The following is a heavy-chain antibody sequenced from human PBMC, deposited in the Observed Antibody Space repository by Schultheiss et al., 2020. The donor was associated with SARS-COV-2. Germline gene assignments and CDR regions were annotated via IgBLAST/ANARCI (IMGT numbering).Heavy chain of an antibody. D-gene: IGHD2-21*02. Sequence: GGSLRLSCAASGFTFSSYEMNWVRQAPGKGLEWVSYISSSGSTIYYADSVKGRFTISRDNAKNSLFLQMNSLRAEDTAVYYCARDRTYCGGDCQGLYYYYGMDVWGQGTTVTVSS. J-gene: IGHJ6*02. CDR1: GFTFSSYE. CDR2: ISSSGSTI. V-gene: IGHV3-48*03. CDR3: ARDRTYCGGDCQGLYYYYGMDV.